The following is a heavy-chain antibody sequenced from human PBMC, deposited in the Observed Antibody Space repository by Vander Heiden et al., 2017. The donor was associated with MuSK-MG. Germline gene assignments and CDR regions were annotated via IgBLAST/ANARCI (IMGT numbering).Heavy chain of an antibody. V-gene: IGHV4-38-2*02. CDR1: GYSISSGYY. CDR2: IYHSGST. J-gene: IGHJ4*02. Sequence: QVQLQESGPGLVKPSETLSLTCTVSGYSISSGYYWGWIRQPPGKGLEWIGSIYHSGSTYYNPSLKSRVTISVDTSKNQFSLKLSSVTAADTAVYYCARETAEDDYWGQGTLVTVSS. CDR3: ARETAEDDY.